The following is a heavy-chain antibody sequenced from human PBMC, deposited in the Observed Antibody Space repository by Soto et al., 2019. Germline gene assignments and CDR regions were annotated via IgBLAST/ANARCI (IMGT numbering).Heavy chain of an antibody. V-gene: IGHV3-23*01. J-gene: IGHJ6*02. CDR1: GFSFSSYA. CDR3: ARVLCGSSSCHYYFYGMDV. D-gene: IGHD6-6*01. Sequence: ESGGGLVQPGGSLRLSCAASGFSFSSYAMNWVRQAPGKGLECVSVISGSDSSTYYADSVEGRFTISRDNSKNTLYLQMNSLRAEDTAVYYCARVLCGSSSCHYYFYGMDVWGQGTTVTVSS. CDR2: ISGSDSST.